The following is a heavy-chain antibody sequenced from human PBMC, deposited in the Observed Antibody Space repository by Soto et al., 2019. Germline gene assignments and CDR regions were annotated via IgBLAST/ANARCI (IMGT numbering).Heavy chain of an antibody. CDR2: SYYSGST. V-gene: IGHV4-30-4*01. Sequence: QVQLQESGPGLVKPSQTLSLTCTVSGGSISRGDYYWSWIRQPPGKGLACIGSSYYSGSTYYNLSLKSPVTITVDASKNQFSLKLSSLTAADTAVYYCARDGTAVGSSRHAYAFDIWGQGTMVTVSS. CDR1: GGSISRGDYY. J-gene: IGHJ3*02. D-gene: IGHD6-13*01. CDR3: ARDGTAVGSSRHAYAFDI.